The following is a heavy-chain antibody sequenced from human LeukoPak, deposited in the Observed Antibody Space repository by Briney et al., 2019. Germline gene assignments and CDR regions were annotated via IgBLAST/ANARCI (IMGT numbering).Heavy chain of an antibody. V-gene: IGHV4-59*12. J-gene: IGHJ6*03. D-gene: IGHD2-2*01. CDR3: ASEDIVVVPAPLEAEYYYYYYMNV. CDR1: GGSISSYY. Sequence: SETLSLTCTVSGGSISSYYWSWIRQPPGKGLEWIGYIYYSGSTNYNPSLKSRVTISVDTSKNQFSLKLSSVTAADTAVYYCASEDIVVVPAPLEAEYYYYYYMNVWGKGTTVTVSS. CDR2: IYYSGST.